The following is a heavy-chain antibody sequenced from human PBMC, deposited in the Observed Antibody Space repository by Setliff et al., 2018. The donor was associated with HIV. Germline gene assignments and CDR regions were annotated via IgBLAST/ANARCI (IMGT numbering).Heavy chain of an antibody. CDR2: VKSEADGGAT. V-gene: IGHV3-15*01. Sequence: PGGSLRLSCAASGFTFSHAWMSWVRQAPGKGLEWVGHVKSEADGGATNYAAPVIGRFTISRDNANDSLYLQMNTLRAEDTAVYYCARVYVANIAAAGPYFDYWGQGTLVTVSS. D-gene: IGHD6-13*01. CDR3: ARVYVANIAAAGPYFDY. J-gene: IGHJ4*02. CDR1: GFTFSHAW.